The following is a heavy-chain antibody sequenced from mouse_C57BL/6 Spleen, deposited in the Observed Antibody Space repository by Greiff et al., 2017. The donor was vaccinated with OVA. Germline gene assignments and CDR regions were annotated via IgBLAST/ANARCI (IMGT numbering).Heavy chain of an antibody. V-gene: IGHV1-59*01. CDR2: IDPSDSYT. CDR1: GYTFTSYW. J-gene: IGHJ4*01. CDR3: ARGGRLYAMDY. Sequence: VQLQQPGAELVRPGTSVKLSCKASGYTFTSYWMHWVKQRPGKGLEWIGVIDPSDSYTKYNQKFKGKATLTVDTSSSTAYMQRSSLTSEDSAVYYCARGGRLYAMDYWGQGTSVTVSS.